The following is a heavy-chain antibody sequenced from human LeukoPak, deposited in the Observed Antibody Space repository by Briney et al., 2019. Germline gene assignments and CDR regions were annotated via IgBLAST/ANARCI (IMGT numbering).Heavy chain of an antibody. D-gene: IGHD2-21*02. CDR3: ARVRIFVVVTADLDY. V-gene: IGHV3-11*01. Sequence: PGGSLRLSCAASGFTFSDYYMSWIRQAPGKGLEWVSYISSSGSTIYYADSVKGRFTISRDNAKNSLYLQMNSLRAEDTAVYYCARVRIFVVVTADLDYWGQGTLVTVSS. CDR1: GFTFSDYY. CDR2: ISSSGSTI. J-gene: IGHJ4*02.